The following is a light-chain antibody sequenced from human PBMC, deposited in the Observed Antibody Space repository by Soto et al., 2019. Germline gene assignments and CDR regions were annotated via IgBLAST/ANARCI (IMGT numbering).Light chain of an antibody. CDR1: QSISTY. V-gene: IGKV3-11*01. CDR2: DAS. Sequence: EIVLTQSPATLSLSAGERATLSCRASQSISTYLAWYQQRPGQAPRLLIYDASNRATGIPARFGGSGSGTDFTLSISSLEPEDFAVYYCQQRHPCPLTFGGGTKVEIK. CDR3: QQRHPCPLT. J-gene: IGKJ4*01.